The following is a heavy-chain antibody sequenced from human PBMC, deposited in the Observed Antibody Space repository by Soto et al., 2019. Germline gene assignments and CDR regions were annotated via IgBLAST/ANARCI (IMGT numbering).Heavy chain of an antibody. CDR2: ISSSSSYI. V-gene: IGHV3-21*01. J-gene: IGHJ6*02. CDR3: AIDRERSSGMDV. Sequence: PGGSLRLSCAASGFTFSSYSMNWVRQAPGKGLEWVSSISSSSSYIYYADSVKGRFTISRDNAKNSLYLQMNSLRAEDTAVYYCAIDRERSSGMDVWGQGTTVTVSS. CDR1: GFTFSSYS. D-gene: IGHD1-26*01.